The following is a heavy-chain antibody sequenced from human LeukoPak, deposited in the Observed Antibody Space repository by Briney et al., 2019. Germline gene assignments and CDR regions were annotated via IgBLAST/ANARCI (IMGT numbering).Heavy chain of an antibody. CDR2: ISSNGGST. CDR1: GFTFSSYA. V-gene: IGHV3-64*01. Sequence: GGSLRLSCAASGFTFSSYAMHWVRQAPGKGLEYVSAISSNGGSTYYANSVKGRFTISRDNSKNTLYLQMNSLRAEDTAVYYCARCGRKGFSTRNAFDIWGQGTMVTVSS. D-gene: IGHD2-2*01. J-gene: IGHJ3*02. CDR3: ARCGRKGFSTRNAFDI.